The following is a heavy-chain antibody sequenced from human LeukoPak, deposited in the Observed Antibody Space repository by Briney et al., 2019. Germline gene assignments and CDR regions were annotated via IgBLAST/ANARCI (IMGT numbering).Heavy chain of an antibody. CDR2: ISYDGSNK. Sequence: GGSLRLSCATSGFTFSSYAMHWVRQAPGKGLEWVAVISYDGSNKYYADSVKGRFTISRDNSKNTLYLQMNSLRAEDTAVYYCARDPPEMATIMDVDYWGQGTLVTVSS. J-gene: IGHJ4*02. CDR3: ARDPPEMATIMDVDY. V-gene: IGHV3-30*04. D-gene: IGHD5-24*01. CDR1: GFTFSSYA.